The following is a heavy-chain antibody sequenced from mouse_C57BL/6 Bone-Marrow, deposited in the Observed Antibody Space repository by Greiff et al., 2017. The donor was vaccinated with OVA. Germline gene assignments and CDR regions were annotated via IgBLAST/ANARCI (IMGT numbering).Heavy chain of an antibody. V-gene: IGHV1-7*01. CDR3: AWRYYADY. Sequence: QVQLKESGAELAKPGASVKLSCKASGYTFTSYWMHWVKQRPGQGLEWIGYINPSSGYTKYNQKFKDKATLTADKSSSTAYMQLSSLTYADSAVYYCAWRYYADYWGQGTTLTVSS. CDR1: GYTFTSYW. D-gene: IGHD1-1*02. J-gene: IGHJ2*01. CDR2: INPSSGYT.